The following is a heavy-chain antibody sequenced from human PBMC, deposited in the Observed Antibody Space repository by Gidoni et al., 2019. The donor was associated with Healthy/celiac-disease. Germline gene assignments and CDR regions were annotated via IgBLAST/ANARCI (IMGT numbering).Heavy chain of an antibody. CDR2: ISYDGSNK. CDR1: GFTFSSYG. D-gene: IGHD4-17*01. J-gene: IGHJ4*02. V-gene: IGHV3-30*03. CDR3: AIEVTHGEIDY. Sequence: QVQLVESGGGVVQPGRSLRLSCAASGFTFSSYGMHWVRQAPGKGLEWVAVISYDGSNKYYADSVKGRFTISRDNSKNTLYLQMNSLRAEDTAVYYCAIEVTHGEIDYWGQGTLVTVSS.